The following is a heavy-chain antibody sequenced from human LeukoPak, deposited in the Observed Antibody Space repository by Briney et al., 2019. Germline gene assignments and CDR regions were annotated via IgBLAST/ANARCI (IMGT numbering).Heavy chain of an antibody. V-gene: IGHV3-30*18. D-gene: IGHD6-13*01. J-gene: IGHJ4*02. CDR2: ISYDGSNK. CDR1: GFTFSSYG. Sequence: PGGSLRLSCAASGFTFSSYGMHWVRQAPGKGLEWVAVISYDGSNKYYADSVKGRFTISRDNSKNTLYLQMNSLRAEDTAVYYCAKGPAAVDYWGQGTLVTVSS. CDR3: AKGPAAVDY.